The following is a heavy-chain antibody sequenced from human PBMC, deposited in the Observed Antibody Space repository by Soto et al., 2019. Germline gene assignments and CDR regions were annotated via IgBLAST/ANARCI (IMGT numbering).Heavy chain of an antibody. Sequence: SETLSLTCTVSGGSISSYYWSWIRQPPGKGLEWIGYIYYSGSTNYNPSLKSRVTISVDTSKNQFSLKLSSVTAADTAVYYCARDRDGYFDYWGRGTLVTVSS. V-gene: IGHV4-59*01. CDR2: IYYSGST. CDR3: ARDRDGYFDY. D-gene: IGHD4-17*01. J-gene: IGHJ4*02. CDR1: GGSISSYY.